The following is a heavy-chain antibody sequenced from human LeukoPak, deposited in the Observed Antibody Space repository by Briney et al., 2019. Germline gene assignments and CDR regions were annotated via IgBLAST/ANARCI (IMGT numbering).Heavy chain of an antibody. D-gene: IGHD2-21*02. Sequence: GGSLRLSCAASGFTFSNYGMSWVRQAPGKGLEWVSVISGSGGTTYYADSVKGRFTISRDNSKNTLYLQMNSLRAEDTSLYYCAKGRLDYGDYYVVDWGQGTLVTVSS. CDR2: ISGSGGTT. CDR1: GFTFSNYG. J-gene: IGHJ4*02. V-gene: IGHV3-23*01. CDR3: AKGRLDYGDYYVVD.